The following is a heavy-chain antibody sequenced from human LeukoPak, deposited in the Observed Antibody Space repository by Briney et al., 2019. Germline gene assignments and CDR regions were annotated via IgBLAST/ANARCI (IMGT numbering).Heavy chain of an antibody. J-gene: IGHJ5*02. Sequence: GASMKVSCKASGYTFTGYYMHWVRQAPGQGLEWMGWINPNSGGTNYAQKFQGRVTMTRDASISTAYMELSRLRSDDTAVYYCARDLRYSSGWGFDPWGQGTLVTVSS. CDR3: ARDLRYSSGWGFDP. V-gene: IGHV1-2*02. CDR1: GYTFTGYY. CDR2: INPNSGGT. D-gene: IGHD6-19*01.